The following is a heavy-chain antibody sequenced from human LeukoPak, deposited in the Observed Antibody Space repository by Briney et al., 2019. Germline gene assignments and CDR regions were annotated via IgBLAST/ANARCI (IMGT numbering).Heavy chain of an antibody. J-gene: IGHJ2*01. CDR2: IWYDGSNK. V-gene: IGHV3-33*01. Sequence: GGPMTLSCAACGFHLRSYGMHCVRQAPGEGLERVAVIWYDGSNKYYPASVQGRFTISRDNSKNTLYLQVNSLRAEDTAVYYCARDRSMSGWYIDLWGRGTLVTVSS. D-gene: IGHD2/OR15-2a*01. CDR1: GFHLRSYG. CDR3: ARDRSMSGWYIDL.